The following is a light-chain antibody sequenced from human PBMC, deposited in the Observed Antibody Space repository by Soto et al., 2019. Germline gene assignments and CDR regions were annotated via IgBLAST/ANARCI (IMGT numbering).Light chain of an antibody. Sequence: QSVLTQPPSASGTPGQRVTISCSGSSSNIGSNTVNWYQQLPGTAPKLLIYSNNQRPSGVPDRFSGSKSGTSASVAISGLQSEDEADYYCAAWDDSLNGQVVFGGGTKLTVL. CDR3: AAWDDSLNGQVV. V-gene: IGLV1-44*01. J-gene: IGLJ2*01. CDR1: SSNIGSNT. CDR2: SNN.